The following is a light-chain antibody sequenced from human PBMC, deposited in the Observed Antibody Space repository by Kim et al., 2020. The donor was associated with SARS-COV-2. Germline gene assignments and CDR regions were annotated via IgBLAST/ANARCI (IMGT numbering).Light chain of an antibody. CDR1: QGISTW. CDR3: QQTNNIPRT. J-gene: IGKJ1*01. CDR2: SAS. V-gene: IGKV1-12*01. Sequence: DVQMTQSPSSVSASIGDRVTITCRASQGISTWLAWYQQKPGEAPKLLIYSASTLQSGVPSRFSGSGSGTDFTLTISSPQPEDFATYYCQQTNNIPRTFGQGTKVDIK.